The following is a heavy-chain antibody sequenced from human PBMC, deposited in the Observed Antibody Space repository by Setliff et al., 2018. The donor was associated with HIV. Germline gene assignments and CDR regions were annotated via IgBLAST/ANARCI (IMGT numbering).Heavy chain of an antibody. CDR2: IRSEGYGGTT. Sequence: AGGSLRLSCTASGLTFGDYAMAWVRQAPGKGLDWVAFIRSEGYGGTTENAASVKGRFTISRDDSKSVAYLQMNSLKTEDTAVYYCTTGLPGPFDYWGQGTLVTVSS. D-gene: IGHD3-10*01. V-gene: IGHV3-49*04. J-gene: IGHJ4*02. CDR1: GLTFGDYA. CDR3: TTGLPGPFDY.